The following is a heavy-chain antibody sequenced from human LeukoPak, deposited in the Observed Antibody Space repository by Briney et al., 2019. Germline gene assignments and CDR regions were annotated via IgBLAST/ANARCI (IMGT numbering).Heavy chain of an antibody. D-gene: IGHD3-9*01. J-gene: IGHJ2*01. CDR3: ARATGYLSYFDL. CDR2: ISSSGNIR. Sequence: GGSLRLSCAASGFTFSSYEMNWVRQTPGKGLEWVSYISSSGNIRYYTDSVKGRFTISRDNAKNSLYLQMNSLRAEDTAVYYCARATGYLSYFDLWGRGTLVTVSS. V-gene: IGHV3-48*03. CDR1: GFTFSSYE.